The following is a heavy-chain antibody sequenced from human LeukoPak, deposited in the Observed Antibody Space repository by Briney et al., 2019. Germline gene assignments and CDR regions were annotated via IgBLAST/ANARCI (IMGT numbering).Heavy chain of an antibody. CDR2: IKEDGSEK. Sequence: GGSLRLSCVASGFTFSSYWMTWVRQAPGKGLELVANIKEDGSEKSYVASVKGRFTISRDNAKNSLYLQMNSLRAEDTAVYYCARTGRRLDYWGQGTLVTVSS. J-gene: IGHJ4*02. V-gene: IGHV3-7*05. CDR3: ARTGRRLDY. CDR1: GFTFSSYW.